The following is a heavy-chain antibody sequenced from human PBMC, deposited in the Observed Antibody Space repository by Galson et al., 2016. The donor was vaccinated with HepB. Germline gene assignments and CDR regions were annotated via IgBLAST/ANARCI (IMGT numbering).Heavy chain of an antibody. Sequence: SVKVSCKASGYNFLSNGITWVRQAPGQGLEWMGWINTDTSDRIYTHSLQGRVTMTTDTSTNTAYMELRSLTSDDTAVYYCARAGYCTGARCYSEGLDVWGQGTTVTVSS. V-gene: IGHV1-18*01. CDR3: ARAGYCTGARCYSEGLDV. J-gene: IGHJ6*02. D-gene: IGHD2-15*01. CDR1: GYNFLSNG. CDR2: INTDTSDR.